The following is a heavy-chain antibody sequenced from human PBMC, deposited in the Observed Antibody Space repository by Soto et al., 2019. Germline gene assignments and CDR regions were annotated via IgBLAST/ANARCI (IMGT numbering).Heavy chain of an antibody. CDR2: IYSGGAT. V-gene: IGHV3-66*01. J-gene: IGHJ6*02. CDR1: GFSVTTNH. Sequence: EVQLVESGGGLVQPGGSLRLSCAVSGFSVTTNHMTWVRQDPGKGLEWVSIIYSGGATDYADSVKGRLTISRDNSKNTLQLQRNSRRGDDTAIYYCVRNYGAVWGQGTTVTVSS. D-gene: IGHD3-16*01. CDR3: VRNYGAV.